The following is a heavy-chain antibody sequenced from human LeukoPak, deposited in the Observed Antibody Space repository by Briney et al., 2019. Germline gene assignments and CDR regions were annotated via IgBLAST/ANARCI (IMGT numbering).Heavy chain of an antibody. V-gene: IGHV1-2*02. CDR3: ARDPYSNYFDY. D-gene: IGHD5-18*01. J-gene: IGHJ4*02. CDR2: INPNTGGI. Sequence: ASMKVSCKSSGYTFTGYYMHWVRQAPGQGLEWMGWINPNTGGINYAQKFQGRVTMTRDTSISAAYMELNRLRSDDTAVYYCARDPYSNYFDYWGQGTLVTVSS. CDR1: GYTFTGYY.